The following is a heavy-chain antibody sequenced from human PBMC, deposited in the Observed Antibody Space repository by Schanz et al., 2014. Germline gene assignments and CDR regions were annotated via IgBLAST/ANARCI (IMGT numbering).Heavy chain of an antibody. V-gene: IGHV3-21*04. CDR1: GFIFGSSV. Sequence: EVQLVESGGGLVQPGGSLRLSCSASGFIFGSSVMAWVRQAPGKGLEWVSSISYGTSYIYYAESVKGRFTISRDNAKNSLYLQMNGLRAEDTAVYYCADNWNLDYWGQGTLVTVSS. J-gene: IGHJ4*02. D-gene: IGHD1-20*01. CDR3: ADNWNLDY. CDR2: ISYGTSYI.